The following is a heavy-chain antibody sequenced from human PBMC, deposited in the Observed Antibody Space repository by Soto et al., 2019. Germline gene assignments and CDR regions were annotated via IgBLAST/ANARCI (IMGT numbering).Heavy chain of an antibody. CDR1: GGSIRSYY. J-gene: IGHJ6*02. CDR2: IYTSGST. V-gene: IGHV4-4*07. Sequence: ETLSLTCTVSGGSIRSYYWSWIRQPAGKGLEWIGRIYTSGSTNYNPSLKSRVTMSVDTSKNQFSLKLSSVTAADTAVYYCARDDIVVVPARSSYYYYGMDVWGQGTTVTVSS. CDR3: ARDDIVVVPARSSYYYYGMDV. D-gene: IGHD2-2*01.